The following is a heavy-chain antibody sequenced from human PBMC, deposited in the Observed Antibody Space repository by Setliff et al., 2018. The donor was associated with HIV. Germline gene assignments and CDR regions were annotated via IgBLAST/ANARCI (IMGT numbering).Heavy chain of an antibody. D-gene: IGHD3-3*01. V-gene: IGHV4-39*07. Sequence: PSETLSLTCTVSGGSISSSSYYWGWIRQPPGKGLEWIGSIYYSGSTYYNPSLKSRVTISVDTSKNQFSLKLNSVTAADTAVYYCARDGFYYNFWSGYRGYFDYWGQGTLVTVPQ. J-gene: IGHJ4*02. CDR3: ARDGFYYNFWSGYRGYFDY. CDR1: GGSISSSSYY. CDR2: IYYSGST.